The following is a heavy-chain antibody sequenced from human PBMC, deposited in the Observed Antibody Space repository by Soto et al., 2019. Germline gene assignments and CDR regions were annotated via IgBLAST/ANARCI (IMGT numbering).Heavy chain of an antibody. CDR1: GFTFSSYA. CDR3: AKSAVRGYDLLYFDY. Sequence: GGSLRLSCSAAGFTFSSYAMHWVRQAPGKGLEYVSAISSNGGSTYYADSVKGRFTISRDNSKNTLYLQMSSLRAEDTAVYYCAKSAVRGYDLLYFDYWGQGTLVTVSS. V-gene: IGHV3-64D*08. D-gene: IGHD5-12*01. CDR2: ISSNGGST. J-gene: IGHJ4*02.